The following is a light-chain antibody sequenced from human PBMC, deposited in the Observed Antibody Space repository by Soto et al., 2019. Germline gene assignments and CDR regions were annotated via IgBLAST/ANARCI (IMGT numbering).Light chain of an antibody. Sequence: QSALTQPASVSGSPGQSITISCTGTSSDVGGYNYVSWYQHHPGKAPKLMIYEVSNRPSGVSNRFSGSKSGNTASLTISGLQAEDEADYYYSSDTSSSTLDVFGTGTKLTVL. V-gene: IGLV2-14*01. J-gene: IGLJ1*01. CDR2: EVS. CDR1: SSDVGGYNY. CDR3: SSDTSSSTLDV.